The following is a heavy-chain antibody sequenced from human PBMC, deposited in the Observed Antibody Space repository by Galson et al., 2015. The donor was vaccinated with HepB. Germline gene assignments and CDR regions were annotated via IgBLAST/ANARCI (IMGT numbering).Heavy chain of an antibody. Sequence: SGYIFSDYIIHWVRQAPGQGLEWMAWINAANGYTKYSQTFQGRATITRDTSASAAYMELSSLTSEDTAVYYCARRVSGNCFDPWGQGTLVTVSS. CDR1: GYIFSDYI. V-gene: IGHV1-3*01. D-gene: IGHD3-10*01. CDR2: INAANGYT. CDR3: ARRVSGNCFDP. J-gene: IGHJ5*02.